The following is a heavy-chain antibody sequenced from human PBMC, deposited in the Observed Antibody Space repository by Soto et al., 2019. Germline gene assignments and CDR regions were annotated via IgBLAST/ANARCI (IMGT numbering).Heavy chain of an antibody. D-gene: IGHD2-2*01. Sequence: PGGSLRLSCAGSGFTFSNYAMHWVRQAPGKGLEWVAVISYHGSDEYYADSVKGRSTISRDNSRNMLYLQMNSLRAEDTAVYFCAREGLFCSSINCYDYWGQGALVTVSS. CDR1: GFTFSNYA. J-gene: IGHJ4*02. CDR2: ISYHGSDE. CDR3: AREGLFCSSINCYDY. V-gene: IGHV3-30*04.